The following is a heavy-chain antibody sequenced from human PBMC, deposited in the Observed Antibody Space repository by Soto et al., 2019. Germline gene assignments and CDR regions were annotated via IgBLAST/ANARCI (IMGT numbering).Heavy chain of an antibody. D-gene: IGHD6-6*01. CDR2: INPNSGGT. CDR1: GYTFTGYY. V-gene: IGHV1-2*04. J-gene: IGHJ4*02. CDR3: ARVVDGAGQLGQLFDY. Sequence: ASVKVSCKASGYTFTGYYMHWVRQAPGQGLEWMGWINPNSGGTNYAQKFQGWVTMTRDTSISTAYMELSRLRSDDTAVYYCARVVDGAGQLGQLFDYWGQGTLVTVSS.